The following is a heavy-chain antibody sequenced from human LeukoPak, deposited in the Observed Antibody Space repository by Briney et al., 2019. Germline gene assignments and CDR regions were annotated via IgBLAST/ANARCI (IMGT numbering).Heavy chain of an antibody. V-gene: IGHV3-9*01. CDR2: ISWNSGSI. CDR3: ARVVTAIGSYYFDY. J-gene: IGHJ4*02. D-gene: IGHD2-21*02. CDR1: GYTFSNYA. Sequence: PGGSLRLSCAASGYTFSNYAMTWVRQAPGKRLEWVSGISWNSGSIGYADSVKGRFTISRDNAKNSLYLQMNSLRAEDTALYYCARVVTAIGSYYFDYWGQGTLVTVSS.